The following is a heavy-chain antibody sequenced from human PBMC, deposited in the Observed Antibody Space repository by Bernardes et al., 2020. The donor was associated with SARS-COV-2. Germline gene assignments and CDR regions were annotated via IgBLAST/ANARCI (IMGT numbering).Heavy chain of an antibody. CDR2: INIYGSST. CDR1: GFTLSDYL. V-gene: IGHV3-74*01. J-gene: IGHJ4*02. Sequence: WGSLRLYCSASGFTLSDYLMHWVRQAPGKGLVWFSRINIYGSSTSYAYSVKGRFTISRDIAKNTVYLHMTNLSADDPAVYYCVKGVASSGWFRPFDSWGQGTLVLVSS. CDR3: VKGVASSGWFRPFDS. D-gene: IGHD6-25*01.